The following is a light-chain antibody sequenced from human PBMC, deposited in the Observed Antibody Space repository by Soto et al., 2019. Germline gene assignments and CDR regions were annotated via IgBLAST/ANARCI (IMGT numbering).Light chain of an antibody. CDR1: QSISSW. J-gene: IGKJ1*01. CDR3: QQYNSQWT. V-gene: IGKV1-5*01. Sequence: DIQMTQSPSTLSASSGDRVTITCRAIQSISSWLAWYQQKPGKAPKLLIYDASSLESGVPSRFSGSGSGTEFTLTISSLQPDDFATYYCQQYNSQWTFGQGTKVDIK. CDR2: DAS.